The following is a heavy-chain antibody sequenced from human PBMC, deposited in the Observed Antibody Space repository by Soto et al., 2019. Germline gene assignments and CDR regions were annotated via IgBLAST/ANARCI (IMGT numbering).Heavy chain of an antibody. CDR2: ISYDGSNK. CDR1: VFACSSYA. J-gene: IGHJ6*02. D-gene: IGHD3-22*01. CDR3: ARVGGIVVAQLAYYYYGMDV. V-gene: IGHV3-30-3*01. Sequence: GGSLRISGAASVFACSSYAMHWVRAAPGKGLGRVAVISYDGSNKYYADSVKGRFTTSRDNSKNTLYLQMNSLRAEDTAVYYGARVGGIVVAQLAYYYYGMDVWGQGTTVTVSS.